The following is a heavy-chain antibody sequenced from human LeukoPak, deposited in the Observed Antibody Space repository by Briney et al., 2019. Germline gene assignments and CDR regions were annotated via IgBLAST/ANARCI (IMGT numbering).Heavy chain of an antibody. CDR3: PRCRPHGTDY. D-gene: IGHD6-13*01. V-gene: IGHV3-74*01. J-gene: IGHJ4*02. CDR2: IASDVSST. Sequence: XVRHAPGKXXXCFSRIASDVSSTTYADSVEGRFSISRDNAKNTLYLQMNSLRVEDTAVDYCPRCRPHGTDYSGQGPLLTVSS.